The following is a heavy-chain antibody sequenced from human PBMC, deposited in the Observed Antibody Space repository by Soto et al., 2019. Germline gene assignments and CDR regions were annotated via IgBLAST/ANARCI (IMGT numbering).Heavy chain of an antibody. D-gene: IGHD6-19*01. V-gene: IGHV3-48*02. CDR1: GFTFSSYN. CDR2: ITGGSSTI. J-gene: IGHJ6*02. CDR3: ARDSGYSSGYSMDV. Sequence: GGSLRLSCAASGFTFSSYNMNWVRQAPGKGLEWVSYITGGSSTIYYADSVKGRFTISRDNAKDSLYLQMNSLRDEDTAVYYCARDSGYSSGYSMDVWGQGTTVTVSS.